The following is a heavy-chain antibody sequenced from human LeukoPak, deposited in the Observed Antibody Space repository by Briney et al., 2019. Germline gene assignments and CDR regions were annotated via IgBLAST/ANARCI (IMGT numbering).Heavy chain of an antibody. V-gene: IGHV3-7*01. CDR1: GFTFSSYW. Sequence: GGSLRLSCAASGFTFSSYWMSWVRQAPGKGLEWVANIKQDGSEKYYVDSVKGRFTISRDNAKNSLYLQMNSLRAEDTAVYYCARDPYITMIVVAVFDIWGQGTMVTVSS. CDR3: ARDPYITMIVVAVFDI. D-gene: IGHD3-22*01. J-gene: IGHJ3*02. CDR2: IKQDGSEK.